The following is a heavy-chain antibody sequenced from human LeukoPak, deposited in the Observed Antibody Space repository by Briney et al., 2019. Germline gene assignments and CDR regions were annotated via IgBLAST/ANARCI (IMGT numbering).Heavy chain of an antibody. CDR2: ISSSGVDT. D-gene: IGHD6-19*01. V-gene: IGHV3-23*01. CDR3: AAGDSSSS. J-gene: IGHJ4*02. CDR1: GFTFNSYA. Sequence: PGGSLRLSCTTSGFTFNSYAMSWVRQAPGKGLEWVSHISSSGVDTSYADSVKGRFTISRDNSKNSLYLQMNSLRAEDTAVYYCAAGDSSSSWGQGTLVTVSS.